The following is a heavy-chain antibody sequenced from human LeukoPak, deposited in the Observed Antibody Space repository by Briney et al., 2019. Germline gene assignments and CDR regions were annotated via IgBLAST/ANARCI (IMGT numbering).Heavy chain of an antibody. Sequence: PSETLSLTCTVSGGSISNHYWSWIRQPPGEGLEWIGYVYYRGNSFYNPSLKSRVTISADTSKNQFSLKLSSVTAADTAVYFCARTRYTSLVLGMDVWGQGTTVTISS. J-gene: IGHJ6*02. CDR2: VYYRGNS. CDR1: GGSISNHY. CDR3: ARTRYTSLVLGMDV. D-gene: IGHD5-18*01. V-gene: IGHV4-59*08.